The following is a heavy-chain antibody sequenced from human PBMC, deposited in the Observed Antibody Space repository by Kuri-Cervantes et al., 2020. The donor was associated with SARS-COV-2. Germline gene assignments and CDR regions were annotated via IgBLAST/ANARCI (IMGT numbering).Heavy chain of an antibody. Sequence: LSLTCAASGFTFDDYGMHWVRQAPGKGLEWVAFIRYDGSNKYYADSVEGRFTISRDNSKNTLYLQMNSLRAEDTAVYYCAKVVSYRYYYYMDVWGKGTTVTVSS. J-gene: IGHJ6*03. D-gene: IGHD1-26*01. CDR2: IRYDGSNK. V-gene: IGHV3-30*02. CDR1: GFTFDDYG. CDR3: AKVVSYRYYYYMDV.